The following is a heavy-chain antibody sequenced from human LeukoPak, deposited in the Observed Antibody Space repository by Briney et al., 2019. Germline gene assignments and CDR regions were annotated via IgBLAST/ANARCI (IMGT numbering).Heavy chain of an antibody. CDR1: GGSISSYYW. CDR2: IYWDDDK. V-gene: IGHV2-5*08. D-gene: IGHD1-26*01. J-gene: IGHJ4*02. CDR3: AHPYSGGYYFDY. Sequence: TLSLTCTVSGGSISSYYWSWIRQPPGKALEWLALIYWDDDKRFSPSLKSRLTITKDTSKNQVVLTMTNMDPVDTATYYCAHPYSGGYYFDYWGQGTLVTVSS.